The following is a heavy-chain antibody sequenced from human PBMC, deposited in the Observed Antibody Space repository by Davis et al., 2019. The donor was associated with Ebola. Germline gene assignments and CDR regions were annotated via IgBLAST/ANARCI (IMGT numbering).Heavy chain of an antibody. CDR3: ARHDRPGNTAKDA. CDR2: IYYNGDT. J-gene: IGHJ5*01. Sequence: MPSETLSLTCTVSGGSIGSSHYWAWIRQSPGMGLEWIGSIYYNGDTYYHPSLESRVTISVDTAKNQFSLQLKSVTAADTAVYFCARHDRPGNTAKDAWSQGTQVTVSS. D-gene: IGHD1-26*01. CDR1: GGSIGSSHY. V-gene: IGHV4-39*01.